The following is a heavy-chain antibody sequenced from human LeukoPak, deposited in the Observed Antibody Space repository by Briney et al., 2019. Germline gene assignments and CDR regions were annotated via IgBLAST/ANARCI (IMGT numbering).Heavy chain of an antibody. V-gene: IGHV3-30-3*01. Sequence: GGSLRLSCAASGFTFSSYAMHWVRRAPGKGLEWVAVISYDGSNKYYADSVKGRFTISRDNSKNTLYLQMNSLRAEDTAVYYCARDGSSSWYFDYWGQGTLVTVSS. CDR1: GFTFSSYA. D-gene: IGHD6-13*01. J-gene: IGHJ4*02. CDR3: ARDGSSSWYFDY. CDR2: ISYDGSNK.